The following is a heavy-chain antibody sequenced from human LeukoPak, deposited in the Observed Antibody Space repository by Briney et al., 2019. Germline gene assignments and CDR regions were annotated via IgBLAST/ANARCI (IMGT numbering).Heavy chain of an antibody. J-gene: IGHJ4*02. CDR2: ISSSGSTI. Sequence: GGSLRLSCAASGFTFSSYEMNWVRQAPGKGLEWVSYISSSGSTIYYADSVKGRFTISRDNAKSSMWLQMNSLRDEDTAVYYCARDQAPFYWGQGSLVTVSS. V-gene: IGHV3-48*03. CDR1: GFTFSSYE. CDR3: ARDQAPFY.